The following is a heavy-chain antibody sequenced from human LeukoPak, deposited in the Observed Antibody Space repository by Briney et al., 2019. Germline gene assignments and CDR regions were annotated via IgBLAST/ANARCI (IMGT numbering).Heavy chain of an antibody. CDR3: AKDLDFIAAAGLDY. CDR1: GFTFSSYG. V-gene: IGHV3-33*06. CDR2: IWYDGSNK. Sequence: GGSLRLSCAASGFTFSSYGMHWVRQAPGKGLEWVAVIWYDGSNKYYADSVKGRFTISRDNSKNTLYLQMNSLRAEDTAVYYCAKDLDFIAAAGLDYWGQGTLVTVS. D-gene: IGHD6-13*01. J-gene: IGHJ4*02.